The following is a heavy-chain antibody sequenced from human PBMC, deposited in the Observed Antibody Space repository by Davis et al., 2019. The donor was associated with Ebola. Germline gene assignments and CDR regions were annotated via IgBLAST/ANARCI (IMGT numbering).Heavy chain of an antibody. J-gene: IGHJ5*02. CDR2: ISAYNGNT. CDR3: ARGKGSSWGYNWFDP. D-gene: IGHD6-13*01. V-gene: IGHV1-18*01. Sequence: ASVKVSCKASGYTFTNYGISWVRQAPGQGLEWMGWISAYNGNTNYAQKLQGRVTMTTDTSTRTAYMELRSLRSDDTAVYYCARGKGSSWGYNWFDPWGQGTLVTVSS. CDR1: GYTFTNYG.